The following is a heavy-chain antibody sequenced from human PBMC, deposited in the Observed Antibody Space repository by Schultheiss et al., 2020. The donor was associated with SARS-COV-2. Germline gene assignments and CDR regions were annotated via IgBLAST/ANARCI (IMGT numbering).Heavy chain of an antibody. CDR2: IYYDGST. J-gene: IGHJ6*02. CDR3: AREGDSSSSIPYYYYGMDV. D-gene: IGHD6-6*01. V-gene: IGHV4-39*07. CDR1: GGSISSSSYY. Sequence: SETLSLTCTVSGGSISSSSYYWGWIRQPPGKGLEWIGSIYYDGSTNYNPSLKSRVTISVDTSKNQFSLKLSSVTAADTAVYYCAREGDSSSSIPYYYYGMDVWGQGTTVTVSS.